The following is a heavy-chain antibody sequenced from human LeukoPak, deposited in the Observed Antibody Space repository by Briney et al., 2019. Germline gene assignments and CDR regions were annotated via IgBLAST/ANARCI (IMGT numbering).Heavy chain of an antibody. Sequence: PGGSLRLSCAASGFTFSSYGIHWVRQAPGKGLEWVAFIRYDGSNKYYADSVKGRFTISRDNSKNTLYLQMNSLRAEDTAVYYCARGSGWFGELLPLDYWGQGTLVTVSS. CDR2: IRYDGSNK. D-gene: IGHD3-10*01. V-gene: IGHV3-30*02. J-gene: IGHJ4*02. CDR1: GFTFSSYG. CDR3: ARGSGWFGELLPLDY.